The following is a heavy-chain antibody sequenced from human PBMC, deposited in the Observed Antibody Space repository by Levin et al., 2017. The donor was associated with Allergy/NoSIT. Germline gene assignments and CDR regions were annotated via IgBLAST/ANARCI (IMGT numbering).Heavy chain of an antibody. CDR1: GGSISSSSYY. D-gene: IGHD2-15*01. V-gene: IGHV4-39*01. Sequence: SETLSLTCTVSGGSISSSSYYWGWIRQPPGTGLEWIGSIYYSGSTYYNPSLKSRVTISVDASKNQFSVKLSSVTAADTAVYYCARHGGRVGVYCSSGSCYLRRWFDPWGQGTLVTVSS. CDR2: IYYSGST. J-gene: IGHJ5*02. CDR3: ARHGGRVGVYCSSGSCYLRRWFDP.